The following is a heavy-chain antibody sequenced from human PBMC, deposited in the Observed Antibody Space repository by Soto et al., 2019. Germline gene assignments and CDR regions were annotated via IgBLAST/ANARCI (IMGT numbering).Heavy chain of an antibody. D-gene: IGHD6-19*01. V-gene: IGHV1-18*01. CDR1: GYNFTSYG. Sequence: QVQLVQSGADVKKPGASVKVSCKASGYNFTSYGLSWVRQTPGQGLEWMGWISPHNDRTKYARRFQDRVTMTTETPTSTVYMELGSLRSDDTAVYYCARDLYYSSGRYFDHDAFDIWGQGTGVTVSS. J-gene: IGHJ3*02. CDR2: ISPHNDRT. CDR3: ARDLYYSSGRYFDHDAFDI.